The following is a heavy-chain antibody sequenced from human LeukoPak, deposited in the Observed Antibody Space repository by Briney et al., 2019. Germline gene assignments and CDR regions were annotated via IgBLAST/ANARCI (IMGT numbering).Heavy chain of an antibody. J-gene: IGHJ4*02. V-gene: IGHV3-74*01. CDR2: INSDGSST. CDR1: GFTFSSYW. CDR3: ARRVLIVSGGNGLTFDF. Sequence: PGGSLRLSCAASGFTFSSYWMHWVRQAPGKGLVWVSRINSDGSSTSYADSVKGRFTISRDNAKNTLYLQMNSLRAEDTAVYYCARRVLIVSGGNGLTFDFWGQGALVTVSS. D-gene: IGHD2/OR15-2a*01.